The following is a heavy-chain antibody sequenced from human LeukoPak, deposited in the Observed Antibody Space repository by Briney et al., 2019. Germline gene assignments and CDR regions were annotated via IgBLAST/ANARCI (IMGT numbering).Heavy chain of an antibody. Sequence: GGSLRLSCAASGFAFSNHWMHWVRQVPGKGLVWVSRTDGGASSTSYADAVKGQFFISRDNGKSTLYLQMNSLRVEDTAVYYCARGPGSTGGAYVGDYWGHGTLVTVSS. V-gene: IGHV3-74*01. J-gene: IGHJ4*01. D-gene: IGHD4-23*01. CDR1: GFAFSNHW. CDR3: ARGPGSTGGAYVGDY. CDR2: TDGGASST.